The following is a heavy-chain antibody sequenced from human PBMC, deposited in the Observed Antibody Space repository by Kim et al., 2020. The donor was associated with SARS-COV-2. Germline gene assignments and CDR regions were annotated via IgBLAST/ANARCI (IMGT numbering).Heavy chain of an antibody. J-gene: IGHJ3*02. CDR3: ARDPPNYDFWSGYYRPDAFDI. CDR2: IYYSGST. Sequence: SETLSLTCTVSGGSISSYYWSWIRQPPGKGLEWIGYIYYSGSTNYNPSLKSRVTISVDTSKNQFSLKLSSVTAADTAVYYCARDPPNYDFWSGYYRPDAFDIWGQGTMVPVPS. D-gene: IGHD3-3*01. CDR1: GGSISSYY. V-gene: IGHV4-59*13.